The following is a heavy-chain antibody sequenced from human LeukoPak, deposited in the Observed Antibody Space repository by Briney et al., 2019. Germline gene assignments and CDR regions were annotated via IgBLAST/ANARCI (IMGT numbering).Heavy chain of an antibody. CDR1: GFTFSSYG. CDR3: AKDRGRRDCSGGSCYEDY. D-gene: IGHD2-15*01. Sequence: GGSLRLSCAAPGFTFSSYGMHWVRQAPGKGLEWVAFIRYDGSNKYYADSVKGRFTISRDNSKNTMYLQMNSLRAEDTAVYYCAKDRGRRDCSGGSCYEDYWGQGTLVTVSS. V-gene: IGHV3-30*02. J-gene: IGHJ4*02. CDR2: IRYDGSNK.